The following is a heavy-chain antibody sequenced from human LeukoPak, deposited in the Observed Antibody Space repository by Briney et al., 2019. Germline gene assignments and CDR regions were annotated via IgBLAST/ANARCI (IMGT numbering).Heavy chain of an antibody. CDR3: ARVYSGYWGALIDT. CDR1: GGSISSGGYY. V-gene: IGHV4-31*03. CDR2: IYYSGST. J-gene: IGHJ3*02. D-gene: IGHD5-12*01. Sequence: SQTLSLTCTVSGGSISSGGYYWSRIRQHPGKGLEWIGYIYYSGSTYYNPSLKSRVTISVDTSKNQFSLKLSSVTAADTAVYYCARVYSGYWGALIDTWGQGTMVTVSS.